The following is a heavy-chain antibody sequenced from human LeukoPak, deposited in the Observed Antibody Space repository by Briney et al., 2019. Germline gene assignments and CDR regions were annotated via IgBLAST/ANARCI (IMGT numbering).Heavy chain of an antibody. J-gene: IGHJ5*02. CDR1: GFTFSSYA. Sequence: GGSLRLSCAVSGFTFSSYAMSWVRQAPAKGLEWVSAISGSGGTTYYADSVKGRFTISRDNSKNTLYLQMNSLRAEDTAVYYCAKDIYNWNYGWFDPWGQGTLVTVSS. V-gene: IGHV3-23*01. CDR2: ISGSGGTT. D-gene: IGHD1-7*01. CDR3: AKDIYNWNYGWFDP.